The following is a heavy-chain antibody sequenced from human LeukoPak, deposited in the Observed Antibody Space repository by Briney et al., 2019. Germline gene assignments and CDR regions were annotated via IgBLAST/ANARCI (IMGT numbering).Heavy chain of an antibody. CDR3: ARGHMTTATTGYDYYYYYMDV. CDR1: GYTFTIYD. J-gene: IGHJ6*03. V-gene: IGHV1-8*01. D-gene: IGHD4-17*01. CDR2: MNPNSGNT. Sequence: ASVKVSCKASGYTFTIYDINWVRQATGQGLERMGWMNPNSGNTGYAQKFQGRVTMTRNTSISTAYMELSSLRSEDTAVYYCARGHMTTATTGYDYYYYYMDVWGKGTTVTVSS.